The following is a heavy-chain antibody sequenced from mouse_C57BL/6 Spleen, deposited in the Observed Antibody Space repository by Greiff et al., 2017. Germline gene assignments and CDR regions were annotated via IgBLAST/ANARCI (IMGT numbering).Heavy chain of an antibody. CDR2: ISDGGSYT. Sequence: EVQLVESGGGLVKPGGSLKLSCAASGFTFSSYAMSWVRQTPEKRLEWVATISDGGSYTYYPDNVKGRFTISRDNAKNNLYLQMSHLKSEDTAMYYCAREGYYYGNSYYFDYWGQGTTLTVSS. CDR3: AREGYYYGNSYYFDY. D-gene: IGHD2-1*01. CDR1: GFTFSSYA. J-gene: IGHJ2*01. V-gene: IGHV5-4*01.